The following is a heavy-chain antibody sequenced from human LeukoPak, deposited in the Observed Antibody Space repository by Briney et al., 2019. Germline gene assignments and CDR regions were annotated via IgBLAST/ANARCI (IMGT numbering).Heavy chain of an antibody. CDR1: GFPFSIYT. V-gene: IGHV3-21*01. CDR3: ATDYYCSGGSCYPPD. D-gene: IGHD2-15*01. J-gene: IGHJ4*02. Sequence: GGSLRLSCAASGFPFSIYTMNWVRQAPGKGLEWVSSISGSSNDIYYADSVKGRFTISRDNAKNSLYLQMNSLRAEDTAVYYCATDYYCSGGSCYPPDWGQGTLDTVSS. CDR2: ISGSSNDI.